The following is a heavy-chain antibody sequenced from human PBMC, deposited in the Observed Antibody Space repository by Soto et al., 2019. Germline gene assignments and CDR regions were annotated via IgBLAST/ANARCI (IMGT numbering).Heavy chain of an antibody. D-gene: IGHD4-17*01. CDR1: GFTFSSYG. CDR2: ISYDGSNK. Sequence: QVQLVESGGGVVQPGRSLRLSCATSGFTFSSYGMHWVRQAPGKGLEWVAVISYDGSNKYYADSVKGRFTISRDNSKNPLYLQMNCLRAEDTAVYYCAKDALRWRHYYYYGMDVWGQGTTVTVSS. V-gene: IGHV3-30*18. J-gene: IGHJ6*02. CDR3: AKDALRWRHYYYYGMDV.